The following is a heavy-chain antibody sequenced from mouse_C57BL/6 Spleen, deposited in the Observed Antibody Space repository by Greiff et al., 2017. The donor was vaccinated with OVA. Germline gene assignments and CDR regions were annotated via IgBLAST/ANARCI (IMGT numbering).Heavy chain of an antibody. D-gene: IGHD1-1*01. V-gene: IGHV1-72*01. CDR3: ARVIVYYYGSSDY. J-gene: IGHJ2*01. CDR2: IDPNSGGT. CDR1: GYTFTSYW. Sequence: QVQLQQPGAELVKPGASVKLSCKASGYTFTSYWMHWVKQRPGRGLEWIGRIDPNSGGTKYNEKFKSKATLTVDKPSSPAYMQLSSLTSKDSAVYYCARVIVYYYGSSDYWGQGTTLTVSS.